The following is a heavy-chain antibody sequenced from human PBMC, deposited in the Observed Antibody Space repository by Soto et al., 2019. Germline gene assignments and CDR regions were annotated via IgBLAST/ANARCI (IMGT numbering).Heavy chain of an antibody. J-gene: IGHJ6*02. V-gene: IGHV1-2*04. CDR2: INPNSGGT. CDR3: ARGEDIVVVVAGHAPYYYYGMDV. Sequence: QVQLVQSGAEVKKPGASVKVSCKASGYTFTGYYMHWVRQAPGQGLEWMGWINPNSGGTNYAQKFQGWVTMTRDTPISTAYMELSRLRSDDTAVYYCARGEDIVVVVAGHAPYYYYGMDVWGQGTTVTVSS. CDR1: GYTFTGYY. D-gene: IGHD2-15*01.